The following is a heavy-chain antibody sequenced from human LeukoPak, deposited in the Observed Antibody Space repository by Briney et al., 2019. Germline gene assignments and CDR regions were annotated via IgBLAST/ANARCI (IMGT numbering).Heavy chain of an antibody. D-gene: IGHD3-22*01. CDR1: GFTVSTNY. V-gene: IGHV3-23*01. CDR2: ISDSGGRT. Sequence: GGSLRLSCAASGFTVSTNYMSWVRQAPGKGLEWVAGISDSGGRTNYADSVKGRFTISRDNPKNTLYLQMNSLRAEDTAVYFCAKRGVVIRVILVGFHKEAYYFDSWGQGALVTVSS. CDR3: AKRGVVIRVILVGFHKEAYYFDS. J-gene: IGHJ4*02.